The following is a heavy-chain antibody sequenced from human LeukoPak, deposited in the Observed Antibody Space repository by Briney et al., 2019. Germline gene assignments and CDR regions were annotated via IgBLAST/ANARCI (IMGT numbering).Heavy chain of an antibody. CDR3: ARVTIAAAGTFDY. CDR2: IYYSGST. Sequence: SQTLSLTCTVSGGSISSGGYYWRWIRQPPGKGLEWIGSIYYSGSTYYNPSLKSRVTISVDTSKNQFSLKLSSVTAADTAVYYCARVTIAAAGTFDYWGQGTLVTVSS. J-gene: IGHJ4*02. V-gene: IGHV4-39*07. D-gene: IGHD6-13*01. CDR1: GGSISSGGYY.